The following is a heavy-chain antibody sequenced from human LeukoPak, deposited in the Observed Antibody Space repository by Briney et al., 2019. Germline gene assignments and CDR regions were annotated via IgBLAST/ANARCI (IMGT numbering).Heavy chain of an antibody. D-gene: IGHD3-3*01. CDR3: ARQTRITIFGNNLFDP. V-gene: IGHV4-61*02. CDR2: INTSGST. J-gene: IGHJ5*02. CDR1: GGSISSGSYY. Sequence: SETLSLTCTVSGGSISSGSYYWSWIRQPAGKGLEWIGRINTSGSTSYNPSLKSRVTISVDTSKNHFSLKLSSVTAADTAVYYCARQTRITIFGNNLFDPWGQGTLVTVSS.